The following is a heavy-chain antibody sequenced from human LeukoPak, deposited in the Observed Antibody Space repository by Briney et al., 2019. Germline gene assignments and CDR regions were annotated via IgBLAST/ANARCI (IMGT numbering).Heavy chain of an antibody. V-gene: IGHV4-34*01. D-gene: IGHD2-2*01. J-gene: IGHJ4*02. CDR1: GGSFSGYY. CDR2: INHSGST. Sequence: SETLSLTCAVYGGSFSGYYWSWLRQPPGKGLEWIGEINHSGSTNYNPSLKSRVTISVDTSKNQFSLKLSSVTAADTAVYYCARVPPSARYQNPYYFDYWGQGTLVTVSS. CDR3: ARVPPSARYQNPYYFDY.